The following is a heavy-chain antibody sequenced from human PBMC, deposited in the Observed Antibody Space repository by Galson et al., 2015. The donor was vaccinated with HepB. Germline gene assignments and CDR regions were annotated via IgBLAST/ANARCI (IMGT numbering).Heavy chain of an antibody. CDR3: AKATGGRYYYYGMAV. D-gene: IGHD3-16*01. Sequence: SLRLSCAASGFTFDDYAMHWVRQAPGKGLEWVSGISWNSGSIGYADSVKGRFTMSRDNAKNSLYLQMNSLRAEDTALYYCAKATGGRYYYYGMAVWGQGTTVTVSS. CDR1: GFTFDDYA. J-gene: IGHJ6*02. V-gene: IGHV3-9*01. CDR2: ISWNSGSI.